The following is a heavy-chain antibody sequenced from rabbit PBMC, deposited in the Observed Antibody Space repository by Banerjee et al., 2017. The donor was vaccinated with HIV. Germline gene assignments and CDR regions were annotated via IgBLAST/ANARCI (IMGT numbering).Heavy chain of an antibody. Sequence: QSLEESGGDLVQPEGSLTLTCKASGFDFSSSWHMCWVRQAPGKGLEWIACIYAGSSGSTYYASWAKGRFTISKTSSTTVTLQMTSLTAADTATYFCARGDTYDYAAYPYTLDLWGQGTLVTVS. J-gene: IGHJ3*01. CDR1: GFDFSSSWH. V-gene: IGHV1S40*01. CDR2: IYAGSSGST. D-gene: IGHD6-1*01. CDR3: ARGDTYDYAAYPYTLDL.